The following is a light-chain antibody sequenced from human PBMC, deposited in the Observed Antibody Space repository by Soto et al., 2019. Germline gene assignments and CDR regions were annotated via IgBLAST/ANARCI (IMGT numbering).Light chain of an antibody. CDR2: GNS. CDR1: SSNIGAGDE. CDR3: QSYDSSLSRV. J-gene: IGLJ2*01. Sequence: QSVLTQPPSVSGAPGQRVTISCTGSSSNIGAGDEVHRYQQLPGTAPKLLIYGNSNRPSGVPDRFSGSKSGTSASLAITGLQAEDEADYYCQSYDSSLSRVFGGGTKLTVL. V-gene: IGLV1-40*01.